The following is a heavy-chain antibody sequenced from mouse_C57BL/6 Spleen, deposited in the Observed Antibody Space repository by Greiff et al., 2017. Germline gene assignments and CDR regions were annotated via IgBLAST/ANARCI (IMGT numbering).Heavy chain of an antibody. CDR2: IWRGGST. CDR1: GFSLTSYG. V-gene: IGHV2-5*01. Sequence: VKLMESGPGLVQPSQSLSITCTVSGFSLTSYGVHWVRQSPGKGLEWLGVIWRGGSTDYNAAFMSRLSITKDNSKSQVFFKMNSLQADDTAIYYCARYYYGSSLGGFAYWGQGTLVTVSA. D-gene: IGHD1-1*01. J-gene: IGHJ3*01. CDR3: ARYYYGSSLGGFAY.